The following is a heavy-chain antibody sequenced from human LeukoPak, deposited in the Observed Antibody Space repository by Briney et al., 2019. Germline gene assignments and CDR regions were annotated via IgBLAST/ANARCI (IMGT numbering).Heavy chain of an antibody. D-gene: IGHD2-15*01. CDR3: PLPTLGY. CDR1: GFTFSSYA. CDR2: ISTNGGRT. V-gene: IGHV3-64D*08. J-gene: IGHJ4*02. Sequence: GGSLRLSCSASGFTFSSYAMHWVRQAPGKGLEYVSGISTNGGRTYYVDSVKDRYTISRGNSKNTLYLQMSSLRVEDTAVYFCPLPTLGYWGQGTLVTVSS.